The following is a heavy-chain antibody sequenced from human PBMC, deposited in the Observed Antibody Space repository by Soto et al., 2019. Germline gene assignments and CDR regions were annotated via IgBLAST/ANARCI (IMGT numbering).Heavy chain of an antibody. CDR2: ITDTGGDA. D-gene: IGHD3-10*01. CDR3: ARGSTDSYPGSRIFDF. V-gene: IGHV3-23*01. Sequence: EVQLLESGGDLKQPGGSLRLSCVASGLTFGSRAMSWVRQAPGEGLQWVSTITDTGGDAKYADSVRGRFVISRDNSKKTLYLQMTSLTAEDSVMYFCARGSTDSYPGSRIFDFCGRGTLVTVSS. CDR1: GLTFGSRA. J-gene: IGHJ4*02.